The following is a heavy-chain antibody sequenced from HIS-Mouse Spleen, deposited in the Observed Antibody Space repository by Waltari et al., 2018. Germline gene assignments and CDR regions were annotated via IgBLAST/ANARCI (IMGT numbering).Heavy chain of an antibody. CDR3: AREIPYSSSWYDWYFDL. CDR2: IYYSGST. Sequence: QLQLQESGPGLVKPSETLSLTCTVSGGSISSSSYYRGWIRQPPGKGLEWIGGIYYSGSTYYNPALKSRVTISVDTSKNQFSLKLSSVTAADTAVYYCAREIPYSSSWYDWYFDLWGRGTLVTVSS. D-gene: IGHD6-13*01. CDR1: GGSISSSSYY. J-gene: IGHJ2*01. V-gene: IGHV4-39*07.